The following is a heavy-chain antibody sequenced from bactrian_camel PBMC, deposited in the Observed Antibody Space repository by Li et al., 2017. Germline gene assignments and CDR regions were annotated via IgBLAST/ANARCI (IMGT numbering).Heavy chain of an antibody. V-gene: IGHV3S53*01. Sequence: HVQLVESGGGSVQAGGSLRLSCVVSGYTDCMYAMSWYRQVLGKEREFVSEVDSDGGTRYADSVKGRFTISQDNAKSTVSLQMNRLKPEDTATYYCAEGRGSRGEYCYSLNYWGQGTQVTVS. CDR1: GYTDCMYA. CDR3: AEGRGSRGEYCYSLNY. D-gene: IGHD3*01. J-gene: IGHJ4*01. CDR2: VDSDGGT.